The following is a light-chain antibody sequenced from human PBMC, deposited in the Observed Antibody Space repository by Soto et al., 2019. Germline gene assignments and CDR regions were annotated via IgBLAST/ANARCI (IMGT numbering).Light chain of an antibody. CDR2: GAS. V-gene: IGKV3-15*01. CDR1: QSVSVN. J-gene: IGKJ2*01. CDR3: QQYNDWPYT. Sequence: IVMTQSPATLSVPPGQRATLSCRASQSVSVNLAWYQQKPGQAPRLLIYGASTRLAATPSRFSGSGSGTYFTLTISSLQSEDFAVYFCQQYNDWPYTFGQGTKLELK.